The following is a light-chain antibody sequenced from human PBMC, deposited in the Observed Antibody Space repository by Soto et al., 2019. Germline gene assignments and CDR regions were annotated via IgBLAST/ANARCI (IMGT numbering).Light chain of an antibody. CDR1: QSVSSN. V-gene: IGKV3-15*01. CDR2: GAS. Sequence: IEMTQSPATLSVSPGERATLSCRASQSVSSNLVWYQQKPGQAPRLLIYGASTRVTGIPARFSGSGSGTEFTLTISSLQSEDFAVYYCQQYHNWWTFGQGTRLE. CDR3: QQYHNWWT. J-gene: IGKJ5*01.